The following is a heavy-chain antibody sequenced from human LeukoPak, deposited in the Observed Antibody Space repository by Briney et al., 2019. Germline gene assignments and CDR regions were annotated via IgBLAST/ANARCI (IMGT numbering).Heavy chain of an antibody. Sequence: SETLSLTCTVSGGSISSYYWSWIRQPPAKGLEWIGYIYYSGSTNYNPSLKSRVTISVDTSKNQFSLKLSSVTAADTAVYYCARLGYGYAQGGFDYWGQGTLVTVSS. J-gene: IGHJ4*02. CDR2: IYYSGST. CDR1: GGSISSYY. CDR3: ARLGYGYAQGGFDY. D-gene: IGHD5-18*01. V-gene: IGHV4-59*08.